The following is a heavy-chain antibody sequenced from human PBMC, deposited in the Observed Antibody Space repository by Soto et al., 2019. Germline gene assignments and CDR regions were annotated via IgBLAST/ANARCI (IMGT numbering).Heavy chain of an antibody. V-gene: IGHV3-23*01. CDR1: GCTFSSDG. Sequence: GGTLRLSCAASGCTFSSDGMHWVRQAPGKGLEWVSAISRSGGSTYYADPVKGRCTISRDKPKNTLYLQMNSLRAEDTAVYYCAKAMSGYGGFYYYCYGMDVWGQGTPVPVS. CDR3: AKAMSGYGGFYYYCYGMDV. D-gene: IGHD5-12*01. CDR2: ISRSGGST. J-gene: IGHJ6*02.